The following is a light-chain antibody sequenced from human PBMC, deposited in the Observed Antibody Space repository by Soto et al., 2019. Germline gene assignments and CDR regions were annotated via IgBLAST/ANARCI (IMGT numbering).Light chain of an antibody. J-gene: IGLJ1*01. V-gene: IGLV1-40*01. CDR1: SSNIGAGYD. CDR2: GNS. Sequence: QSVLTQPPSVSGAPGQRVTIPCTGSSSNIGAGYDVHWYQQLPGTAPKLLIYGNSNRPSGVPDRFSGSKSGTSASLAITGLQAEDEADYYCQSYDSRLNGYVFGTGTKGTVL. CDR3: QSYDSRLNGYV.